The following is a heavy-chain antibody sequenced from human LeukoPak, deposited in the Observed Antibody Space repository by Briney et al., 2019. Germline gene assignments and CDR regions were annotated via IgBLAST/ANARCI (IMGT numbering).Heavy chain of an antibody. J-gene: IGHJ4*02. CDR1: GFTFSSYW. CDR3: ASGQYATMAGAPMDY. D-gene: IGHD2-8*01. V-gene: IGHV3-74*01. CDR2: INSDGSST. Sequence: TGGSLRLSCAASGFTFSSYWMHWVRQAPGRGLVWVSRINSDGSSTSYADSVKGRFTISRDNAKNSLYLQMNSLRAEDTAVYYCASGQYATMAGAPMDYWGQGTLVTVSS.